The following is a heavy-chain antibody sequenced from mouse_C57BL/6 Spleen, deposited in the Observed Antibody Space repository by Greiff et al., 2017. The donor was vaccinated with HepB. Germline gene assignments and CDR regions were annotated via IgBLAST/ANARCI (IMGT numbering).Heavy chain of an antibody. CDR3: ARNDLLGAMDY. V-gene: IGHV1-19*01. CDR1: GYTFTDYY. J-gene: IGHJ4*01. D-gene: IGHD2-4*01. CDR2: INPYNGGT. Sequence: VQLKESGPVLVKPGASVKMSCKASGYTFTDYYMNWVKQSHGKSLEWIGVINPYNGGTSYNQKFKGKATLTVDKSSSTAYMELNSLTSEDSAVYYCARNDLLGAMDYWGQGTSVTVSS.